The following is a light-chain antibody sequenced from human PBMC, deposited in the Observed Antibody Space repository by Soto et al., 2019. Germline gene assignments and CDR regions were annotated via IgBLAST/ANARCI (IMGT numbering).Light chain of an antibody. CDR1: QSISSW. V-gene: IGKV1-5*01. J-gene: IGKJ1*01. CDR2: DAS. CDR3: QQYNSYPWA. Sequence: DIQMTQSPSTLSASVGDRVTIPCRASQSISSWLAWYQQKPGKAPKLLIYDASSLESGVPSRFSGSGSGTEFTLTISSLQPDDFATYYCQQYNSYPWAFGHGTKVDIK.